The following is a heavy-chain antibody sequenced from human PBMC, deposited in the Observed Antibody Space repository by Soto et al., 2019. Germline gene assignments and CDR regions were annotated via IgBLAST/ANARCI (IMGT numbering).Heavy chain of an antibody. V-gene: IGHV3-23*01. Sequence: EVQLLESGGGLVQPGGSLRLSCAASGFTFSSYAMSWVRQAPGKGLEWVSAISGSGGSTYYADSVKGRFTISRDNSKNTLYLQMNSLRAEDTAVYYCAKDRGAPYDYIWGSYRYDDFDIWGQGTMVTVSS. D-gene: IGHD3-16*02. CDR2: ISGSGGST. CDR1: GFTFSSYA. J-gene: IGHJ3*02. CDR3: AKDRGAPYDYIWGSYRYDDFDI.